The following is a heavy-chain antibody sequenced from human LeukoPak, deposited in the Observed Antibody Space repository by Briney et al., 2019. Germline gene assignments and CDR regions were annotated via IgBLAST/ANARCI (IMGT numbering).Heavy chain of an antibody. Sequence: GRSLRLSCAASGFTFSNYDMHWVRQAPGKGLEWVAVISYDGTNKYYADSVKGRFTISIDNSKSTLYLQMNSLRAEDTAVYYCARDHYYGSGSRSYGMDVWGQGTTVTVSS. D-gene: IGHD3-10*01. V-gene: IGHV3-30*03. J-gene: IGHJ6*02. CDR2: ISYDGTNK. CDR1: GFTFSNYD. CDR3: ARDHYYGSGSRSYGMDV.